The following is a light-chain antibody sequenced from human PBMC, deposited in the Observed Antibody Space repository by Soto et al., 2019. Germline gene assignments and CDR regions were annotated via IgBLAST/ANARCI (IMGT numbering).Light chain of an antibody. CDR1: QSVSSN. CDR3: QPYGSSPYT. V-gene: IGKV3-15*01. J-gene: IGKJ2*01. CDR2: GAY. Sequence: IVMTQAPASLYVSPGKRSNLSGRASQSVSSNLAWYQQKPGQARRLLIYGAYTRATGIPARFSGTGSGTDFTLTISRLEPEDFAVHYCQPYGSSPYTVGLGTKVEIK.